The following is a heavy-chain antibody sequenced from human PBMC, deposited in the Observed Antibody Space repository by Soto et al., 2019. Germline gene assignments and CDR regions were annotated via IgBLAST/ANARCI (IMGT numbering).Heavy chain of an antibody. CDR1: GFTVSNNY. J-gene: IGHJ4*02. Sequence: EVQLVESGGGLIQPGGSLRLSCAVSGFTVSNNYMSWVRQAPGKGLEGVSVIYSGGYTAYGDSVKGRFTISRDNSKNTHYLKKKRLRADAPPLYYCATGRGGGGYWGQGTLVTVSS. V-gene: IGHV3-53*01. CDR3: ATGRGGGGY. D-gene: IGHD3-10*01. CDR2: IYSGGYT.